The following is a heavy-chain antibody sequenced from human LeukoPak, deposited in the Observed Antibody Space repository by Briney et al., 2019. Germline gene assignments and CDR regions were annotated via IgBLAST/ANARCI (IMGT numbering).Heavy chain of an antibody. D-gene: IGHD2-2*02. V-gene: IGHV3-74*01. J-gene: IGHJ5*02. CDR2: INSDGSST. Sequence: GGSLRLSCAASGFTFSSYWMHWVRQAPGKGLVWVSRINSDGSSTSYADSVKGRFTISRDNAKNTLYLQMNSLRAEDTAVYYCARDRKVVPAAIRAENWFDPWGQGTLVTASS. CDR1: GFTFSSYW. CDR3: ARDRKVVPAAIRAENWFDP.